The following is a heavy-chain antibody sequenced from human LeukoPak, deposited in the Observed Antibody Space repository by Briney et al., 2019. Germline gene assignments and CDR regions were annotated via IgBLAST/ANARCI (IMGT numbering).Heavy chain of an antibody. Sequence: SETLSLTCTVSGGSISSYFWSWIRQPPGKGLEWIGYIYSTGSTNYNPSLRGRVTISVDTSKNQFSLKLKSVTAADAAVYYCARREAQPMWGQGTMVTVSS. CDR2: IYSTGST. CDR3: ARREAQPM. CDR1: GGSISSYF. J-gene: IGHJ3*02. D-gene: IGHD1-26*01. V-gene: IGHV4-59*08.